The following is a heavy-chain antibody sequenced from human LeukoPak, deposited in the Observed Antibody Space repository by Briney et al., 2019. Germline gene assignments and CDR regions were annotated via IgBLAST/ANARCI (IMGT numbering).Heavy chain of an antibody. J-gene: IGHJ4*02. D-gene: IGHD3-3*01. Sequence: GGSLRLSCPASGFTFSSDAMSWVRQAPGKGLEWVSAISGSGGSTYYADSVKGRFTISRDNSKNTLYLQMNSLRAEDTAVYYCAKSDFWSGYLHYFDYWGQGTLVTVSS. CDR3: AKSDFWSGYLHYFDY. V-gene: IGHV3-23*01. CDR2: ISGSGGST. CDR1: GFTFSSDA.